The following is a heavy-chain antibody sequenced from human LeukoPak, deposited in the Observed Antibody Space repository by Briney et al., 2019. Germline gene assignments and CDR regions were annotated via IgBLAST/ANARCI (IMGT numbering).Heavy chain of an antibody. J-gene: IGHJ4*02. D-gene: IGHD3-3*01. CDR1: GFTFDEHA. Sequence: GRSPRLSCAGSGFTFDEHAMHWVRQAPGKGLEWVSGISWNSGSIAYADSVKGRFTISRDNAKNSLYLQMNSLRAEDTAVYYCARGYDFWSGYYPIDYWGQGTLVTVSS. CDR2: ISWNSGSI. V-gene: IGHV3-9*01. CDR3: ARGYDFWSGYYPIDY.